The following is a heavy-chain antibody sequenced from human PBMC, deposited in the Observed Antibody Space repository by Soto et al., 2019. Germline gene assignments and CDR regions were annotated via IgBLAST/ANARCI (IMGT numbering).Heavy chain of an antibody. CDR2: INPGGDST. CDR1: GYTFNAYS. V-gene: IGHV1-46*02. D-gene: IGHD7-27*01. CDR3: ARDWALDY. Sequence: ASVKVSCKAAGYTFNAYSMHWVRQAPGQGLEWMGMINPGGDSTTYAKNFQGRVTMTRDTSTTTVYMELSGLRSEDTAVYYCARDWALDYWGEGTLVTVSS. J-gene: IGHJ4*02.